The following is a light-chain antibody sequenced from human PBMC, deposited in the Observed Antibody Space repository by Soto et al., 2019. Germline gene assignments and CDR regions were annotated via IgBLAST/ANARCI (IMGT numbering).Light chain of an antibody. CDR3: QQYYNNPLT. Sequence: DIVMTQSPDSLAVSLGERATINYKPSQSVLLSSANKNYLAWYQQKPGQPPKLLIYWASTRESGVPDRFSGSGSGTDFTLTISSLQAEDVAVYYCQQYYNNPLTFGQGTKVDIK. V-gene: IGKV4-1*01. CDR2: WAS. J-gene: IGKJ4*01. CDR1: QSVLLSSANKNY.